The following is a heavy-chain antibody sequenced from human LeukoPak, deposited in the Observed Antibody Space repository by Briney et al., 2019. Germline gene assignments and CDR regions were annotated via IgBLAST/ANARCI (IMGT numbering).Heavy chain of an antibody. Sequence: PGRSLRLSCAASGFTFSSYGMHWVRQAPGKGLEWVAVISYDGSNKYYADSVKGRFTTSRDNSKNTLYLQMNSLRAEDTAVYYCAKDLYYGSGPGDYWGQGTLVTVSS. CDR3: AKDLYYGSGPGDY. V-gene: IGHV3-30*18. CDR1: GFTFSSYG. J-gene: IGHJ4*02. CDR2: ISYDGSNK. D-gene: IGHD3-10*01.